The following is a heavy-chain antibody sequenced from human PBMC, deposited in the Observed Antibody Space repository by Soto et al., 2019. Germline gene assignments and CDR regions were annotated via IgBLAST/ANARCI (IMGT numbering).Heavy chain of an antibody. V-gene: IGHV3-53*02. J-gene: IGHJ4*02. CDR1: GFTVNSDY. Sequence: EVQLVETGGGLTQPGGSLRLSCENSGFTVNSDYMSWVRQAPGKGLEWDSIIYAGGSTYYADSVRGRFTISSDNSRNTLYLQMNSLRVEDTAVYYCARSFDYGYIHHWGQGTLVTVSS. CDR2: IYAGGST. D-gene: IGHD3-10*01. CDR3: ARSFDYGYIHH.